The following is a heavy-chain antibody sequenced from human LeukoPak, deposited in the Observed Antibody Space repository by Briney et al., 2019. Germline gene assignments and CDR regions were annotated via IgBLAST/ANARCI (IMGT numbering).Heavy chain of an antibody. CDR1: GYTFTSYG. CDR2: ISAYNGNT. J-gene: IGHJ5*02. V-gene: IGHV1-18*01. CDR3: ATQVTVTPRGWFDP. Sequence: ASVKVSCKASGYTFTSYGISWVRQAPGQGLEWMGWISAYNGNTNYAQKLQGRVTMTTDTSTSTAYMELRSLRSDDTAVYYCATQVTVTPRGWFDPWGQGALVTASS. D-gene: IGHD4-17*01.